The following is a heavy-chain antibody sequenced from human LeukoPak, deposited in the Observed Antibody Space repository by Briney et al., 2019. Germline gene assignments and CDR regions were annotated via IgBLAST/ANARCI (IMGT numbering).Heavy chain of an antibody. J-gene: IGHJ6*03. CDR3: ARGPFYYYYYYMDV. V-gene: IGHV1-8*03. CDR2: MNPNSGNT. CDR1: GYTFTSYD. Sequence: ASVKVSCKASGYTFTSYDINWVRQATGQGLEWMGWMNPNSGNTGYAQKFQGRVTITRNTSISIAYMELSSLRSEDTAVYYCARGPFYYYYYYMDVWGKGTTVTVSS.